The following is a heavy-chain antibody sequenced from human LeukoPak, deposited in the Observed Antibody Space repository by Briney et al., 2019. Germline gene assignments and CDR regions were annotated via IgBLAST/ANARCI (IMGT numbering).Heavy chain of an antibody. CDR1: GYTLTELS. V-gene: IGHV1-24*01. CDR3: ATDLPCGGDCYSQYFQH. J-gene: IGHJ1*01. D-gene: IGHD2-21*02. Sequence: ASVKVSCKVSGYTLTELSMHWVRQAPGKGLEWMGGFDPEDGETIYAQKFQGRVTMTEDTSTDTVYMELSSLRSEDTAVYYCATDLPCGGDCYSQYFQHWGQGTLVTVSS. CDR2: FDPEDGET.